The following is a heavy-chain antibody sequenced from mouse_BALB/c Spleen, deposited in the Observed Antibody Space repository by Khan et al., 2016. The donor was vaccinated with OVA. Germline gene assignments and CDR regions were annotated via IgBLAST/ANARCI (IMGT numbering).Heavy chain of an antibody. Sequence: QVQLKQSGAELARPGASVTLSCKASGYSFTDYYINWVKQRPGQGLEWIGEIYPGTGNTYYHAKFKSLATLNADKSSSTAYMQLSSLTSEYSAVYFCARWGGNYKYYYAMDYWGQGTSVTVSS. D-gene: IGHD2-1*01. CDR1: GYSFTDYY. CDR2: IYPGTGNT. J-gene: IGHJ4*01. CDR3: ARWGGNYKYYYAMDY. V-gene: IGHV1-77*01.